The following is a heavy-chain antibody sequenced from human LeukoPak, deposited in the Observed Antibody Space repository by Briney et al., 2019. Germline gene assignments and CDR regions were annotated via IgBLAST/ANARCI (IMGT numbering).Heavy chain of an antibody. CDR2: INPSGGSA. CDR1: GYNIIYYY. D-gene: IGHD3-22*01. V-gene: IGHV1-46*01. Sequence: ASVKVSCKASGYNIIYYYIYWVPQAPGQGLEWMGVINPSGGSASYAQRFQGRVTMTSDTSTSTVYMEMSSLRSEDTAIYYCARAPDGRGYFPLYYWGQGTLVIVSS. CDR3: ARAPDGRGYFPLYY. J-gene: IGHJ4*02.